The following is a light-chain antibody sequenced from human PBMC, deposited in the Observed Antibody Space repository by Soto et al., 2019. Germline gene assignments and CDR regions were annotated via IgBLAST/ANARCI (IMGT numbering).Light chain of an antibody. Sequence: DIVMTQSPDSLAVSLGERATINCKSSQSVLLSSNNKNYLAWYQQKPGQPPKLLISWASIRESGVTDRFSSGGSGTDFTLRISRLQAEDVAVYYCQHYLRNPVTFGGGSRVEI. V-gene: IGKV4-1*01. CDR2: WAS. CDR3: QHYLRNPVT. CDR1: QSVLLSSNNKNY. J-gene: IGKJ4*01.